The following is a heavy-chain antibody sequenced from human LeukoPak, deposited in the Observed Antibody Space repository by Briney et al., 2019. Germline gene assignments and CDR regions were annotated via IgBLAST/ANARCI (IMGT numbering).Heavy chain of an antibody. Sequence: SGGSLRLSCAASGFTFSSYWMSWVRQAPGKGLEWVANIKQDGSEKYYVDSVKGRFTISRGDAKNSLYLQMNSLRAEDTAVYYCARWCGGDCSIDAFDIWGQGTMVTVSS. CDR2: IKQDGSEK. D-gene: IGHD2-21*01. CDR3: ARWCGGDCSIDAFDI. V-gene: IGHV3-7*01. CDR1: GFTFSSYW. J-gene: IGHJ3*02.